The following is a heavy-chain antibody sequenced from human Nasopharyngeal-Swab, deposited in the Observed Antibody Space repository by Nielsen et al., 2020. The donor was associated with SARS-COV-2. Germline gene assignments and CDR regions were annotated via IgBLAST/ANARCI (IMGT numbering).Heavy chain of an antibody. J-gene: IGHJ6*02. Sequence: ASVKVSCKASGYTFTSYDINWVRQATGQGPEWMGWMNPNSGNTGYAQKFQGRVTMTRNTSISTAYMELSSLRSEDTAVYYCARAVVPAATLGMDVWGQGTTVTVSS. D-gene: IGHD2-2*01. CDR2: MNPNSGNT. CDR1: GYTFTSYD. CDR3: ARAVVPAATLGMDV. V-gene: IGHV1-8*01.